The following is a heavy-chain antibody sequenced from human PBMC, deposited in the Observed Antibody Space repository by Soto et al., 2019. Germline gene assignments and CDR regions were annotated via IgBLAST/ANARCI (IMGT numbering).Heavy chain of an antibody. V-gene: IGHV4-59*08. CDR3: ARQGVSFDRSGDNDAFDI. D-gene: IGHD3-22*01. J-gene: IGHJ3*02. CDR2: IYYSGST. Sequence: QVQLQESGPGLVKPSETLSLTCTVSGGSISSYYWSWIRQPPGKGLEWIGYIYYSGSTNYNPSLKSRVTISVDTSKNPFSLKLSSVTAADTAVYYCARQGVSFDRSGDNDAFDIWGQGTMVTVSS. CDR1: GGSISSYY.